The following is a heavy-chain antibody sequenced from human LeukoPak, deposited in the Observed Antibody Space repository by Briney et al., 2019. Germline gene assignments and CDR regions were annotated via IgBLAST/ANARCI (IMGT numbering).Heavy chain of an antibody. CDR1: GGSINAYY. CDR3: ARQPANTAAFDI. CDR2: VRDNGEN. V-gene: IGHV4-59*08. Sequence: PSETLSLTCTVSGGSINAYYWSWIRQPPGKGLEWIAYVRDNGENNYNPSLKSRVAISVDTANNQISLRLNFVTAADTAIYYCARQPANTAAFDIWGLGTTVTVSS. D-gene: IGHD5-18*01. J-gene: IGHJ3*02.